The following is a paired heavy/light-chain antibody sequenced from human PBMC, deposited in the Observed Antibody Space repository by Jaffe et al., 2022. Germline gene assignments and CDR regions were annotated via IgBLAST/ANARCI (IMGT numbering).Heavy chain of an antibody. CDR2: IYSGGST. D-gene: IGHD2-21*02. J-gene: IGHJ3*02. CDR3: ARRCGGDCYDAFDI. Sequence: EVQLVESGGGLVQPGGSLRLSCAASGFTVTSNYMSWVRQAPGKGLEWVSIIYSGGSTYYADSVKGRFTISRHNSKNTLYLQMNSLRTEDTAVYYCARRCGGDCYDAFDIWGQGTVVTVSS. V-gene: IGHV3-53*04. CDR1: GFTVTSNY.
Light chain of an antibody. CDR1: QSVSSY. J-gene: IGKJ2*01. Sequence: DIQMTQSPSSLSASVGDRVTITCRASQSVSSYLNWYQQRPGKAPNLLIYTASTLQSGVPSRFSGSVSGTDFTLTISSLQPEDSATYYCQQSYGTPYTFGQGTKLEIK. V-gene: IGKV1-39*01. CDR2: TAS. CDR3: QQSYGTPYT.